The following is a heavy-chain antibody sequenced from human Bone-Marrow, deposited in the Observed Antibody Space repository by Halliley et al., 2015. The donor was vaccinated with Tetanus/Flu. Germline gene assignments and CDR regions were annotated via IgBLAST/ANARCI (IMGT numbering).Heavy chain of an antibody. CDR1: GDSISSGDSS. CDR3: AKDRNGGSYSSYYGMDV. V-gene: IGHV4-31*03. J-gene: IGHJ6*02. D-gene: IGHD1-26*01. CDR2: IYYGGYT. Sequence: TLSLTCSVSGDSISSGDSSWTWIRQHPGKGLEWIGYIYYGGYTSYNPSLKSRVTISVDTSRNQFSLKLISVTAADTAVYYCAKDRNGGSYSSYYGMDVWGQGTTVAVSS.